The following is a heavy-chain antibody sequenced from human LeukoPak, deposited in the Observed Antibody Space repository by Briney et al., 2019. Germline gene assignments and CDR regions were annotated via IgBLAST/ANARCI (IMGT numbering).Heavy chain of an antibody. Sequence: GASVRVSCKASGYTFTSYDINWVRQATGQGLEWMGWMNPNSGNTGYAQKFQGRVTMTRNTSISIAYMEPSSLRSEDTAVYYCARGSPRRLGFGVVIYWGQGTVVTVSS. J-gene: IGHJ4*02. V-gene: IGHV1-8*01. CDR2: MNPNSGNT. D-gene: IGHD3-3*01. CDR1: GYTFTSYD. CDR3: ARGSPRRLGFGVVIY.